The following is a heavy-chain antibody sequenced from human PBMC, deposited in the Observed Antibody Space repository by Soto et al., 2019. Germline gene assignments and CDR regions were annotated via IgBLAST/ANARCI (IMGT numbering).Heavy chain of an antibody. CDR1: GFSLNNYW. D-gene: IGHD2-8*02. V-gene: IGHV3-74*01. J-gene: IGHJ4*02. Sequence: EVQLEESGGGLFQPGGSIRLTCAVSGFSLNNYWMHWVRQRPGKGLVWVARIYRDGTTSYADSVKGRFTISRDNAKNTVSLQMNSLKDEDTDVYYCMRGNTGDGNFDYWGQGTLVTVSS. CDR2: IYRDGTT. CDR3: MRGNTGDGNFDY.